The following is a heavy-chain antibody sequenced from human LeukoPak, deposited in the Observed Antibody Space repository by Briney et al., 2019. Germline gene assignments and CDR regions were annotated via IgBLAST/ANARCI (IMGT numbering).Heavy chain of an antibody. V-gene: IGHV3-7*05. J-gene: IGHJ4*02. CDR3: FSGGDTGEDS. Sequence: GGSLRLSCEASGISISKYWINWVRQARGKGLDWVAKIKPDGSETGYGDSVGGRFSISRDNAKNSVFLQMNSLRAEDTAVYYCFSGGDTGEDSWGQGTLVTVSA. CDR2: IKPDGSET. CDR1: GISISKYW. D-gene: IGHD5-18*01.